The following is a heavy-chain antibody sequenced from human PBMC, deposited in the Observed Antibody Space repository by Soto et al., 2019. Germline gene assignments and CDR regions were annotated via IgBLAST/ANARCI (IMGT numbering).Heavy chain of an antibody. CDR1: GDSFNNYY. D-gene: IGHD2-15*01. Sequence: QVQLQQWGAGLLKPSETLSLTCAVYGDSFNNYYWTWIRQSPGKGLEWIGEITYSGSTNYNPSLKSRVTISIYTSKNQYSLRLSSVIAADTAVYSCVRGKRWSTYDYWGQGTLVTVSS. V-gene: IGHV4-34*01. CDR3: VRGKRWSTYDY. CDR2: ITYSGST. J-gene: IGHJ4*02.